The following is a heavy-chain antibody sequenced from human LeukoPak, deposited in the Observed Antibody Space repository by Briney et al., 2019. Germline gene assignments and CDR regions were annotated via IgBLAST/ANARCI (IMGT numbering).Heavy chain of an antibody. CDR2: IIPIFGTA. J-gene: IGHJ3*02. D-gene: IGHD3-22*01. V-gene: IGHV1-69*05. CDR3: ASAPTPTYYYDSSGLPEGAFDI. Sequence: ASVKVSCKASGGTFSSYAISWVRQAPGQGLEWMGGIIPIFGTANYAQKFQGRVTITTDESTSTAYMELSSLRSEDTAVYYCASAPTPTYYYDSSGLPEGAFDIWGQGAMVTVSS. CDR1: GGTFSSYA.